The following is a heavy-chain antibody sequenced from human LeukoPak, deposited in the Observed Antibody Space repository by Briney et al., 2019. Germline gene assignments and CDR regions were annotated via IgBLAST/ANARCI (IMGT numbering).Heavy chain of an antibody. CDR3: ARMTVGATYFDC. Sequence: SQTLSLTCAISGDSVSSNIAAWNWIRQSPSRGLEWLGRTYYRSKWYNDYAVSMKSRITINSDTSKNQFSLKLSSVTAADTAVYYCARMTVGATYFDCWGQGTLLTVSS. D-gene: IGHD1-26*01. CDR1: GDSVSSNIAA. CDR2: TYYRSKWYN. J-gene: IGHJ4*02. V-gene: IGHV6-1*01.